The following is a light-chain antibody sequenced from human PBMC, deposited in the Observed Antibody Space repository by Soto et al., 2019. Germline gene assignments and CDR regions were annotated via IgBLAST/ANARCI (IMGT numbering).Light chain of an antibody. J-gene: IGLJ2*01. CDR2: DVG. Sequence: QSVLTQPRSVSGSPGQSVAISCTGTGSDVGGYDFVSWYQQHPGKAPELMIYDVGKRPSGVPDRFSGSKSGNTASLTISGLQADDEADYYCCSYAGTYTVVFGGGTKLTVL. CDR1: GSDVGGYDF. V-gene: IGLV2-11*01. CDR3: CSYAGTYTVV.